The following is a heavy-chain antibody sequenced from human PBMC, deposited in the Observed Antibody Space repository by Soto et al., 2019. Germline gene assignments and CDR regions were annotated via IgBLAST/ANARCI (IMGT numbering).Heavy chain of an antibody. Sequence: GGSLRLSCAASEFTFSNHWVTWVRQAPVKGLEWVAHINPDGSDKDFLDSVKGRFTISRDNAKSSLSLQMNSLRDEDTAVYYCARLRLRYFDWMDAFDIWGQGTMVTVSS. J-gene: IGHJ3*02. CDR3: ARLRLRYFDWMDAFDI. CDR2: INPDGSDK. CDR1: EFTFSNHW. V-gene: IGHV3-7*02. D-gene: IGHD3-9*01.